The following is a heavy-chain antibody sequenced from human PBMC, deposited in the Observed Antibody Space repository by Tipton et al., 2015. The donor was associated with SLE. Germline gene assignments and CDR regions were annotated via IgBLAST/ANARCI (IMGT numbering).Heavy chain of an antibody. Sequence: TLSLTCTVSGVSMSRGGYYWSWIRQHPGKGLECIGYIYYSGNTHYSPSFQGHVTMSTDTSITTAYLQWSSLKASDTAMYYCARGGYSYGSYSDLYWGQGTLVTVSS. V-gene: IGHV4-31*01. CDR3: ARGGYSYGSYSDLY. D-gene: IGHD5-18*01. J-gene: IGHJ4*02. CDR2: IYYSGNT. CDR1: GVSMSRGGYY.